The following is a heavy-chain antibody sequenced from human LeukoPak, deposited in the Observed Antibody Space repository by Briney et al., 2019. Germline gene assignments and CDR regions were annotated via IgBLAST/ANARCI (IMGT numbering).Heavy chain of an antibody. CDR3: ARGRYYYDSSGYYFDS. J-gene: IGHJ5*01. CDR2: ISAYNGNT. V-gene: IGHV1-18*01. Sequence: ASVKVSCKASGYTFTSYGISWVRQAPGQGLEWMGWISAYNGNTNYAQKLQGRVTMTTDTSTSTAYMELRSLRSDDTAVYYCARGRYYYDSSGYYFDSWGQGTLVTVSS. D-gene: IGHD3-22*01. CDR1: GYTFTSYG.